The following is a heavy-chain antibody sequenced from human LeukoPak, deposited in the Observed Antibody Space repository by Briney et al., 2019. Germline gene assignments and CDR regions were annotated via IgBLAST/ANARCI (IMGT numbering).Heavy chain of an antibody. D-gene: IGHD1-26*01. V-gene: IGHV4-30-2*01. CDR1: GGSISSGGYY. J-gene: IGHJ4*02. CDR3: ARARGSYYFDY. CDR2: IYHSGST. Sequence: EPSETLSLTCTVSGGSISSGGYYWSWIRQPPGKGLEWIGYIYHSGSTYYNPSLKSRVTISVDRSKNQFSLKLSSVTAADTAVYYCARARGSYYFDYWGQGTLVTVSS.